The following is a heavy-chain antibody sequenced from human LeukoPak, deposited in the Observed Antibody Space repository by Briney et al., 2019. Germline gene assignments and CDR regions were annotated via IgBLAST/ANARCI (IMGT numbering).Heavy chain of an antibody. CDR2: VPVDGRT. Sequence: SETLSLTCDVSGGSVTSTNWWSWVRQPAGTGLGWIGEVPVDGRTNYNPSLKSRLIMSVDLPENHISLKLTSVTAADTAVYYCAREGGFYRPLDYSGQGTLVTVSS. V-gene: IGHV4-4*02. J-gene: IGHJ4*02. CDR3: AREGGFYRPLDY. CDR1: GGSVTSTNW. D-gene: IGHD3-3*01.